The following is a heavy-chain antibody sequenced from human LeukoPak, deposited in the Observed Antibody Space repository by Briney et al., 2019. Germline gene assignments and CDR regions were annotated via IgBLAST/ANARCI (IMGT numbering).Heavy chain of an antibody. D-gene: IGHD3-3*01. V-gene: IGHV3-11*01. J-gene: IGHJ4*02. CDR1: GFTFSDYY. CDR2: ISSNGSTI. CDR3: ARSRITIFGVYDY. Sequence: PGVSLRLSCAASGFTFSDYYMSWIRQAPGKGLEWVSYISSNGSTIYYADSVKGRFTISRDNAKNSLYLQMNSLRAEDTAVYYCARSRITIFGVYDYWGQGTLVTVSS.